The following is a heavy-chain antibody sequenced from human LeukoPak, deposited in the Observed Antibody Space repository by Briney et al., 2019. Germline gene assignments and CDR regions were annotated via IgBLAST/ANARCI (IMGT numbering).Heavy chain of an antibody. V-gene: IGHV3-53*01. CDR2: IYSGSST. J-gene: IGHJ4*02. D-gene: IGHD3-22*01. CDR1: GFTVSSNY. CDR3: ARDHSGYLTYYFDY. Sequence: GGSLRLSCAASGFTVSSNYMSWVRQAPGKGLEWVSVIYSGSSTYYADSVKGRFTISRDNSKNTLYLQMNSLRAEDTAVYYCARDHSGYLTYYFDYWGQGTLVTVSS.